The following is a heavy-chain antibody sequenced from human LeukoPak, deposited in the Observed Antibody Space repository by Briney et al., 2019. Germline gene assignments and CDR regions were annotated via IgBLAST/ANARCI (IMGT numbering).Heavy chain of an antibody. J-gene: IGHJ4*02. CDR2: INHSGST. V-gene: IGHV4-34*01. CDR1: GGSFSGYY. CDR3: ARDSLGNDDSSGYV. Sequence: SETLSLTCAVYGGSFSGYYWSWIRQPPGKGLEWIGEINHSGSTNYNPSLKSRVTISVDTSKNQFSLKLSSVTAADTAVYYCARDSLGNDDSSGYVWGQGTLVTVSS. D-gene: IGHD3-22*01.